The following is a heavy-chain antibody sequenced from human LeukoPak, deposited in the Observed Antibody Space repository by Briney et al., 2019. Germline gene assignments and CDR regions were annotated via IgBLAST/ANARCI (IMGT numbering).Heavy chain of an antibody. CDR3: ARVGSSSSNY. Sequence: SETLSLTCTVSGGSISSSSYYWGWIRQPPGKGLEWIGSIYYSGSTYYNPSLKSRVTISVDTSKNQFSLKLSSVTAADTAVYYCARVGSSSSNYWGQGTLVTVSS. V-gene: IGHV4-39*07. CDR1: GGSISSSSYY. D-gene: IGHD6-13*01. CDR2: IYYSGST. J-gene: IGHJ4*02.